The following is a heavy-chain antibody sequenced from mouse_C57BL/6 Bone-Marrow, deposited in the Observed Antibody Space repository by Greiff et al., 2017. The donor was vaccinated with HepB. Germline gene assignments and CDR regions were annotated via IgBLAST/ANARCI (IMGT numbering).Heavy chain of an antibody. CDR2: IDPSDSET. V-gene: IGHV1-52*01. J-gene: IGHJ3*01. CDR3: ARGKYDDGAWFAY. D-gene: IGHD2-14*01. Sequence: QVQLKQPGAELVRPGSSVKLSCTASGFTFTSYWMHWVKQRPIQGLEWIGNIDPSDSETHYNQNFKDKATLTVDKSSSTAYMQLSSLTSEDSAIYYCARGKYDDGAWFAYWGKGTLVTVSA. CDR1: GFTFTSYW.